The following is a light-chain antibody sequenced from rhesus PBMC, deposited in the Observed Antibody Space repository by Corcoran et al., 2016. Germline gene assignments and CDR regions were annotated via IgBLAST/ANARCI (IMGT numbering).Light chain of an antibody. CDR2: AAS. J-gene: IGKJ3*01. V-gene: IGKV1-28*01. CDR3: LQHNSYPFT. Sequence: DIQMTQSPSSLSASVGDTVTITCRASQGISSYLNWFQQKPGKAPKLLIYAASSLEMGVPSRFSGSGSGTEFTLTISSLQPEDFAAYYCLQHNSYPFTFGPGTKLDIK. CDR1: QGISSY.